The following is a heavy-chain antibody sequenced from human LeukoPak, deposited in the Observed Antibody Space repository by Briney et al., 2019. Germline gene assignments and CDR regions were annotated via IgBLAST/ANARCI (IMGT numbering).Heavy chain of an antibody. Sequence: ASVKVSCKASGYSFSAYYMHWVRQAPGQGLEWMGWISPDSGGTNYAQKFQGRVTMTRDTSISTAYLELSRLTSDDTAVYYCARWGSSSKRKGAFDVWGQGTMVIVSS. D-gene: IGHD3-16*01. CDR1: GYSFSAYY. V-gene: IGHV1-2*02. CDR2: ISPDSGGT. CDR3: ARWGSSSKRKGAFDV. J-gene: IGHJ3*01.